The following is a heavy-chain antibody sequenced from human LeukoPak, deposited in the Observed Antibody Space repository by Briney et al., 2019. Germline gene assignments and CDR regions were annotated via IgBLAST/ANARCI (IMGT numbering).Heavy chain of an antibody. Sequence: GALRLSCAASGSTVSSNYMSWVRQAPGKGLEWVSVIYSGGRTSYADSVKGRFTISRDNSKNTLYLQMNSLRAEDTAVYFCAREISMVRGVIIEGSSGMDVWGQGATVTVSS. V-gene: IGHV3-66*01. CDR3: AREISMVRGVIIEGSSGMDV. CDR1: GSTVSSNY. D-gene: IGHD3-10*01. J-gene: IGHJ6*02. CDR2: IYSGGRT.